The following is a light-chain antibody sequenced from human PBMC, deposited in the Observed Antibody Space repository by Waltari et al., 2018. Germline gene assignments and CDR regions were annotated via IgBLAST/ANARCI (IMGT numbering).Light chain of an antibody. CDR1: SSDLGSYNL. CDR2: EVT. V-gene: IGLV2-23*02. J-gene: IGLJ3*02. Sequence: QSALTQPAPVSGSPGQSITILCTGSSSDLGSYNLVSWFQQHPGKAPKLIIYEVTKRPSGVSNRFSGSKSGNTASLTISGLQAEDEADYHCCSYAGSDTFLVFGGGTKLTVL. CDR3: CSYAGSDTFLV.